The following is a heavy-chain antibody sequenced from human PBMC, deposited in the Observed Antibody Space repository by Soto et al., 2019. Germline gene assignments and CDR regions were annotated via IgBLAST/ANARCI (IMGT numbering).Heavy chain of an antibody. CDR2: INHSGST. CDR3: ARGRFVTMMGGGMDV. CDR1: GGSFSGYY. D-gene: IGHD3-22*01. Sequence: QVQLQQWGAGLLKPSETLSLTCAVYGGSFSGYYWSWIRQPPGKGLEWIGEINHSGSTNYNPSLMSRVTISVDTSKNQFSLKLSSVTAADTAVYYCARGRFVTMMGGGMDVWGQGTTVTVSS. V-gene: IGHV4-34*01. J-gene: IGHJ6*02.